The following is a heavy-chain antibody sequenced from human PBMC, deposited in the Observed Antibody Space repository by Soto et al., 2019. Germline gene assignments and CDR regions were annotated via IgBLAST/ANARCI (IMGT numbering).Heavy chain of an antibody. J-gene: IGHJ5*01. V-gene: IGHV3-21*06. Sequence: PXGSLLLSCTASGFSFSSYTMNWVRQAPGKGLQWVASITNRGTHTYSADSVKGRFTISRDNDKNSLYLQMNNLRAEDTATYYCARAHEVAWFDSWGLGTLVTVSS. CDR3: ARAHEVAWFDS. CDR2: ITNRGTHT. D-gene: IGHD2-15*01. CDR1: GFSFSSYT.